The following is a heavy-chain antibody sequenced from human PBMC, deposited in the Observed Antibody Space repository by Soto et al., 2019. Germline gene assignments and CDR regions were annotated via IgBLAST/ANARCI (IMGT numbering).Heavy chain of an antibody. CDR1: GFTFSNYA. Sequence: HPGGSLRLSCAASGFTFSNYAMNWVRQAPGKGLEWVSTISGSSGSAYYADSVKGRFTISRDNSKYTLYLQMNSLRAEDTAVYYCAKVPIRPYYFDYWGQGALVTVSS. CDR2: ISGSSGSA. J-gene: IGHJ4*02. D-gene: IGHD2-2*02. V-gene: IGHV3-23*01. CDR3: AKVPIRPYYFDY.